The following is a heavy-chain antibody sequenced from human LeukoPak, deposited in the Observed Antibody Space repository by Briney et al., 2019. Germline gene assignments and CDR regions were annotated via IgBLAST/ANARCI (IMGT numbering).Heavy chain of an antibody. D-gene: IGHD4-23*01. CDR1: GDSINFHHHF. Sequence: SQTLSLTSTDSGDSINFHHHFVRWIRQHPGKCLEWIGYVNYLGSTFYNPSLTSRVTISLDTSKNQISLNLTTVTAADTAVYYCAREGGNFDFDSWGQGSLVTVSS. J-gene: IGHJ4*02. CDR3: AREGGNFDFDS. CDR2: VNYLGST. V-gene: IGHV4-31*03.